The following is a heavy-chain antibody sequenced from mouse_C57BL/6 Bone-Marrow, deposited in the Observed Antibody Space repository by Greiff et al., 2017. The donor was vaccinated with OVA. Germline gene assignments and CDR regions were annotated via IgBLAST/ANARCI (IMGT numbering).Heavy chain of an antibody. CDR2: IYPGDGDT. CDR1: GYAFSSSW. V-gene: IGHV1-82*01. CDR3: ATYYSNLWYFDV. J-gene: IGHJ1*03. D-gene: IGHD2-5*01. Sequence: QVQLQQSGPELVKPGASVKISCKASGYAFSSSWMNWVKQRPGKGLEWIGRIYPGDGDTNYNGKFKGKATLTADKSSSTAYMQLSSLTSEDSAVYFCATYYSNLWYFDVWGTGTTVTVSS.